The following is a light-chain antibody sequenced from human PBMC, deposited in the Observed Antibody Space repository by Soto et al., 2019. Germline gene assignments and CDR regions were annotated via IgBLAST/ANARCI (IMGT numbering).Light chain of an antibody. V-gene: IGKV3-15*01. J-gene: IGKJ1*01. CDR1: QSVRSN. CDR3: PQYNDSPK. CDR2: GAS. Sequence: EIVITQSPATLSVSPGERATLSCRASQSVRSNLAWYQQKPGQAPRLLMHGASTRATGIPARFSGSGSGTEFTLTIRRLKSEDFELYYCPQYNDSPKLGHGTKVEIK.